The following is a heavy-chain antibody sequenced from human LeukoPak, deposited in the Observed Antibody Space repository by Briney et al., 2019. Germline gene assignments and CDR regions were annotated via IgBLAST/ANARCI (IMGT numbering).Heavy chain of an antibody. D-gene: IGHD3-22*01. CDR2: IYTSGST. J-gene: IGHJ5*02. CDR3: ARGLDSSGYPNPPHH. V-gene: IGHV4-61*02. Sequence: SQTLSLTCTVSGGSISSGSYYWRWIRQPAGKGLEWIGRIYTSGSTNYNPSLKSRITISVETAKNRFSLTLSSVTAADTAVYYCARGLDSSGYPNPPHHWGQGTLVTVSS. CDR1: GGSISSGSYY.